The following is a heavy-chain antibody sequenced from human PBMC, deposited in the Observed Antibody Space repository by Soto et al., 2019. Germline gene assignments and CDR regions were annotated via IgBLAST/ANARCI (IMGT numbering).Heavy chain of an antibody. J-gene: IGHJ5*02. CDR1: GGTFSSYA. D-gene: IGHD3-22*01. CDR2: IIPIFGTA. Sequence: QVQLVQSGAEVKKPGSSVKVSCKASGGTFSSYAITWVRQAPGQGLEWMGVIIPIFGTANYAQKFQARVTITADDSTSTAYMKISSLISEDTDVYYCARDRGPSSGYYPYWFDPWGQGNLVTVSS. V-gene: IGHV1-69*12. CDR3: ARDRGPSSGYYPYWFDP.